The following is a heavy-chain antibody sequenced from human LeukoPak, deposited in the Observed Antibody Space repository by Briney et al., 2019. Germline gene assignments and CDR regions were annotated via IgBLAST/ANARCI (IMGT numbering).Heavy chain of an antibody. D-gene: IGHD2-2*01. CDR1: GFTFSDSA. Sequence: SGGSLRLSRAASGFTFSDSAIHWVRQASGKGLEWVGRIRSKVNNYATVYAASVKGRFTISRDDSKNTAYLQMNTLQTDDTAVYYCTRLADIVVVPTTSWGQGTLVTVSS. CDR3: TRLADIVVVPTTS. V-gene: IGHV3-73*01. J-gene: IGHJ5*02. CDR2: IRSKVNNYAT.